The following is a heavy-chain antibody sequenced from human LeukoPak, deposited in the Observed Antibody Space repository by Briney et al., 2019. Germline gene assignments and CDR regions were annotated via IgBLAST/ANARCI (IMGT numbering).Heavy chain of an antibody. Sequence: SETLSLTCAVYSGSFSGYYWSWIRQPPGKGLEWIGEINHSGSTNYNPSLKSRVTISVDTSKNQFSLKVTSVTASDTAMYYCVRDHVSPGLSNWFDPWGQGTLVTVSS. CDR3: VRDHVSPGLSNWFDP. V-gene: IGHV4-34*01. CDR1: SGSFSGYY. CDR2: INHSGST. D-gene: IGHD3-16*01. J-gene: IGHJ5*02.